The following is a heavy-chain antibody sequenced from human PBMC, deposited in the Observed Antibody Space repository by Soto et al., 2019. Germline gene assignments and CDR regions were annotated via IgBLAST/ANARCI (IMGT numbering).Heavy chain of an antibody. D-gene: IGHD3-22*01. CDR2: INHSGST. CDR1: GGSFSFYF. CDR3: AVYYYDTENAFDI. Sequence: QVRLQQWGAGLLKPSETLSLTCAVYGGSFSFYFWTWIRQPPGKGLEWIGEINHSGSTNYNPSLKSRVTISRHTSKNHFSLHLSSVTAADTAVYYCAVYYYDTENAFDIWGQGTMVTVSS. J-gene: IGHJ3*02. V-gene: IGHV4-34*01.